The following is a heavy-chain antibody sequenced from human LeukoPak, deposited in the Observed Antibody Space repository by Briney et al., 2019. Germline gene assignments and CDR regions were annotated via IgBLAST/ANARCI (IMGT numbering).Heavy chain of an antibody. CDR2: VSGSGRNT. Sequence: GGSLRLSCAASGLAFSAYKMHWVRQAPRKGLEWVSSVSGSGRNTFYPDSVEGRFTISRDNSKNTVYLQMNSLRADDTAVYYCVKSRRVGANQRGLFDYWGQGTLVTVSP. CDR3: VKSRRVGANQRGLFDY. J-gene: IGHJ4*02. CDR1: GLAFSAYK. V-gene: IGHV3-23*01. D-gene: IGHD1-26*01.